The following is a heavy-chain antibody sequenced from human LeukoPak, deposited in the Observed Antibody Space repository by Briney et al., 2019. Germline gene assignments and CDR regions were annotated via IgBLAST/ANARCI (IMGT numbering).Heavy chain of an antibody. J-gene: IGHJ4*02. CDR1: GFMFSDFA. CDR2: ISASGANT. V-gene: IGHV3-23*01. CDR3: ARDGQDIVVVVAATFDY. D-gene: IGHD2-15*01. Sequence: GGSLRLSCAASGFMFSDFAMSWVRRTPGKGLEWVSGISASGANTYYADSVKGRFTISRDNAKNSLYLQMNSLRAEDTAVYYCARDGQDIVVVVAATFDYWGQGNPGHRLL.